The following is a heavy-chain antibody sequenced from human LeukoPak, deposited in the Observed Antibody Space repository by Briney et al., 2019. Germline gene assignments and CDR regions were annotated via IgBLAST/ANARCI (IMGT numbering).Heavy chain of an antibody. Sequence: ASVKVSCKASGYTFTSYGISWVRQAPGQGLEWMGWISAYNGNTNYAQKLQGRVTMTTDTSTSTAYMEPRSLRSDDTAVYYCARDLNCSGGSCYSATNVNWFDPWGQGTLVTVSS. D-gene: IGHD2-15*01. CDR3: ARDLNCSGGSCYSATNVNWFDP. CDR1: GYTFTSYG. J-gene: IGHJ5*02. CDR2: ISAYNGNT. V-gene: IGHV1-18*01.